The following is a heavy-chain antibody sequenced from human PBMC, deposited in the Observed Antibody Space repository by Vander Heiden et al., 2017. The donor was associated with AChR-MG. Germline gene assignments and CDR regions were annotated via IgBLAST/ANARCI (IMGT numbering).Heavy chain of an antibody. D-gene: IGHD1-1*01. CDR1: GGTFSSYA. CDR2: IIPIFGTA. Sequence: QVQLVQSGAEVKKPRSSVNVSCKASGGTFSSYAISWVRQAPGQGLEWMGGIIPIFGTANYAQKFQGRVTITADESTSTAYMELSSLRSEDTAVYYCARRNNSPLYNWFDPWGQGTLVTVSS. CDR3: ARRNNSPLYNWFDP. V-gene: IGHV1-69*01. J-gene: IGHJ5*02.